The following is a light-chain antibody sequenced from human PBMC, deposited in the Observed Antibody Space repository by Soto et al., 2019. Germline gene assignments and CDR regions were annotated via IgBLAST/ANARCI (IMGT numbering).Light chain of an antibody. CDR2: GAS. J-gene: IGKJ1*01. CDR1: QSVSIY. CDR3: QQYDNWPQT. V-gene: IGKV3-15*01. Sequence: EVVLTQSPATLSLSPGETATLSCRASQSVSIYLAWYQKKPGQAPRLLIYGASTRATGIPARFSGTGSGTDFTLTVSSLQSEDFAVYYCQQYDNWPQTFGQGTKVDIK.